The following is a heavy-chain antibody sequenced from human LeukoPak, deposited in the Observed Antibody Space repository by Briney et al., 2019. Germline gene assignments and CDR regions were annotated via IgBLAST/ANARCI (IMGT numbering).Heavy chain of an antibody. Sequence: SETLSLTCTVSGGSIRANHHYWAWVRHPPGKGLEWIGTIFSSGTAYYNPSLRTRVSISVDTSKNEFSLRLSAVTAADTGLYYCARIIRTAGYYSNPKSGSFDLWGQGILVTVSS. CDR2: IFSSGTA. CDR3: ARIIRTAGYYSNPKSGSFDL. V-gene: IGHV4-39*01. J-gene: IGHJ5*02. CDR1: GGSIRANHHY. D-gene: IGHD3-22*01.